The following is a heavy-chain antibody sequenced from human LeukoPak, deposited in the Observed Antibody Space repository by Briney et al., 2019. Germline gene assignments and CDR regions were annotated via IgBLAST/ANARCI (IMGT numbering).Heavy chain of an antibody. Sequence: ASVRVSCKVSGYTLPEFSIHWVRQAPGKGLEWMGVFDALDDETIHAQKFQGRVTMIVDTSTNTAHMELSSLRSEDTAVYYCATDGSSAWYEDYWGQGTLVTVSS. D-gene: IGHD6-19*01. J-gene: IGHJ4*02. CDR2: FDALDDET. CDR1: GYTLPEFS. CDR3: ATDGSSAWYEDY. V-gene: IGHV1-24*01.